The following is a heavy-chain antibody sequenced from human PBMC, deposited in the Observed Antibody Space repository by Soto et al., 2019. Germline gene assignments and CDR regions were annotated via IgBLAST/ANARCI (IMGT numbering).Heavy chain of an antibody. CDR2: ISGSGGTT. CDR1: GFTFSSYA. Sequence: EVQLLESGGGLVQPGGSLRLSCAASGFTFSSYAMSWVRQAPGKGLEWVSSISGSGGTTYYADSVKGRFTISRDNSKNTLYLQMNSLRAKDTTVYYCARAPGDCRSSGYLQWGQGTLVTVSS. CDR3: ARAPGDCRSSGYLQ. V-gene: IGHV3-23*01. J-gene: IGHJ1*01. D-gene: IGHD3-22*01.